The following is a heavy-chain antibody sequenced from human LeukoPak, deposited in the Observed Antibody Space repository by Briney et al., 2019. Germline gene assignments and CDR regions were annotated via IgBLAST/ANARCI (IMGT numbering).Heavy chain of an antibody. CDR3: ARDRGDGWLVLGTCYFDY. J-gene: IGHJ4*02. V-gene: IGHV1-8*01. Sequence: GASVKVSCKASGYTFTSYDINWVRQATGQGLEWMGWMNPNSGNTGYAQKFQGRVTMTRNTSISTAYMELSSLRSEDTAVYYCARDRGDGWLVLGTCYFDYWGQGTLVTVSS. CDR1: GYTFTSYD. D-gene: IGHD6-19*01. CDR2: MNPNSGNT.